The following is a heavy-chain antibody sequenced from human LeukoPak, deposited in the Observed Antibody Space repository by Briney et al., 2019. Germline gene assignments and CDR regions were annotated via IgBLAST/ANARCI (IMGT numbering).Heavy chain of an antibody. J-gene: IGHJ5*02. CDR3: AKNPAVAGTWFDP. D-gene: IGHD6-19*01. CDR1: EYTFSSYA. V-gene: IGHV3-23*01. CDR2: ISGSGART. Sequence: GGSLRLSCAASEYTFSSYAMSWVRQAPGKGLEWVSGISGSGARTYYADSVKGRFTISRDNSKNTLYLQMNSLRAEDTAVYYCAKNPAVAGTWFDPWGQGNLVTVSS.